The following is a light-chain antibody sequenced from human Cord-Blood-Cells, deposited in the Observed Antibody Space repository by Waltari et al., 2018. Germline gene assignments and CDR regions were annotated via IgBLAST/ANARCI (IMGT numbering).Light chain of an antibody. CDR3: QSYDSSLSGYV. CDR1: SSNIGAGYD. Sequence: QSVLTQPPSVSGAPGQRVTISCTGSSSNIGAGYDVHWYQQLPGTAPKLLIYGNSNRPSGVPDRFSGPTSGTSASLDITGLQAEDEADYYCQSYDSSLSGYVFGTGTKVTVL. V-gene: IGLV1-40*01. J-gene: IGLJ1*01. CDR2: GNS.